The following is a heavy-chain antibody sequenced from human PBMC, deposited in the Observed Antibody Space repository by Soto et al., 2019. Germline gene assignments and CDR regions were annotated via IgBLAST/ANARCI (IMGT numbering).Heavy chain of an antibody. Sequence: GGSLRLSCAASGFTFSSYSMNWVRQAPGKGLEWGLEWVSYISSSISTINYADSGKGRCTISRENAKNSLYLQMNSLRAEDTAVYYWARAAPVLRYCSSTSCRNDAFDIWGQGTMVTVSS. J-gene: IGHJ3*02. CDR3: ARAAPVLRYCSSTSCRNDAFDI. D-gene: IGHD2-2*01. CDR1: GFTFSSYS. V-gene: IGHV3-48*01. CDR2: ISSSISTI.